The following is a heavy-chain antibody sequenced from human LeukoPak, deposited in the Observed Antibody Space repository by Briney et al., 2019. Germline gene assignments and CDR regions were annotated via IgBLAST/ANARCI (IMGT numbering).Heavy chain of an antibody. CDR1: GFTFSAYE. J-gene: IGHJ3*01. CDR3: VKEFIPERSGFEAFDV. CDR2: MSSGGGTV. D-gene: IGHD3-3*01. Sequence: PGGSLRLSCAASGFTFSAYEMDWVRQAPGKGLEWVAYMSSGGGTVYYAESVRGRFTISRDNAKNSLYLQMNSLRAEDTAIYYCVKEFIPERSGFEAFDVWGQGTMVTVSS. V-gene: IGHV3-48*03.